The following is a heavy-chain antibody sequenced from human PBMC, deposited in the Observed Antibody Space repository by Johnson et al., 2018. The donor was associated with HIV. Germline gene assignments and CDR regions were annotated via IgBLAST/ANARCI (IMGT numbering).Heavy chain of an antibody. Sequence: EVQLVESGGGLVQPGRSLRLSCAASGFTFDDYAMHWVRQAPGKGLEWVSGISWNSGSIGYVDSVKGRFTISRDNAKNSLYLQMNSLRAEDTAVYYCARDGRKLTYYYDSSGYDDAFDIWGQGTMVTVSS. CDR1: GFTFDDYA. J-gene: IGHJ3*02. CDR3: ARDGRKLTYYYDSSGYDDAFDI. D-gene: IGHD3-22*01. V-gene: IGHV3-9*01. CDR2: ISWNSGSI.